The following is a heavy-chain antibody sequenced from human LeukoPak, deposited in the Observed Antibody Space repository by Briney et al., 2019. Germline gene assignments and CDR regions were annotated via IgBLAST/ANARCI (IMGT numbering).Heavy chain of an antibody. CDR1: GFTFSSYA. J-gene: IGHJ4*02. CDR3: ARLPYYYDSSGYPDY. Sequence: GSLRLSCAASGFTFSSYAMSWVRQAPGKGLEWVSAISGSGGSTYYADSVKGRFTISRDNSKNTLYLQMNSLRAEDTAVYYCARLPYYYDSSGYPDYWGQGTLVTVSS. CDR2: ISGSGGST. V-gene: IGHV3-23*01. D-gene: IGHD3-22*01.